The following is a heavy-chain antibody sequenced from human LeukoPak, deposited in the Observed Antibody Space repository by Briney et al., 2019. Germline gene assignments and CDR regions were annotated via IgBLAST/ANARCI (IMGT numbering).Heavy chain of an antibody. J-gene: IGHJ4*02. Sequence: SETQSLTCAVYGGSFSGYYWSWIRQPPGKGLEWIGEINHSGSTNYNPSLKSRVTISVDTSKNQFSLKLSSVTAADTAVYYCARIEILGSSSRSPVTWGQGTLVTVSS. CDR2: INHSGST. V-gene: IGHV4-34*01. CDR3: ARIEILGSSSRSPVT. D-gene: IGHD6-13*01. CDR1: GGSFSGYY.